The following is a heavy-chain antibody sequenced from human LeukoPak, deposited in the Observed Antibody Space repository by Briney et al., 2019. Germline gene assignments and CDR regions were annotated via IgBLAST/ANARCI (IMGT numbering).Heavy chain of an antibody. CDR1: GGSISSYY. CDR2: IYTSGST. D-gene: IGHD6-13*01. V-gene: IGHV4-4*07. CDR3: ARDSGSSWYGTWFDP. J-gene: IGHJ5*02. Sequence: SETLSLTCTVSGGSISSYYWSWIRQPAGKGLEWIGRIYTSGSTNYNPSLKSRVTMSVDTSKNQFSLNLSSVTAADTAVYYCARDSGSSWYGTWFDPWGQGTLVTVSS.